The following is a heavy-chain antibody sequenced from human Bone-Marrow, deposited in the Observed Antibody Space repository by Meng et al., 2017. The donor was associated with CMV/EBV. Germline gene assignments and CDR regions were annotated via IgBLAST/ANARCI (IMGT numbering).Heavy chain of an antibody. V-gene: IGHV3-72*01. CDR3: VRGIAD. CDR2: IRNNGDT. Sequence: EVQLVESGGGLVQPGGSLRLSCAASGFIFSDNHMDWVRQAPGKGLEWIGRIRNNGDTRYAASVQGRFTVSRDDSKSSLYLQLNSLKTEDTAVYYCVRGIADWGQGTLVTVSS. CDR1: GFIFSDNH. J-gene: IGHJ4*02.